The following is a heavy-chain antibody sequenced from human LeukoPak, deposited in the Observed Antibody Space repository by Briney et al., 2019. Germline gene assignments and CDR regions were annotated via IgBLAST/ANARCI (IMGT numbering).Heavy chain of an antibody. V-gene: IGHV4-30-4*01. J-gene: IGHJ4*02. D-gene: IGHD5-12*01. CDR3: ARDLGGYDSRLDY. CDR1: GGSISSYY. CDR2: IYYSGST. Sequence: SETLSLTCTVSGGSISSYYWSWIRQPPGKGLEWIGYIYYSGSTYYNPSLKSRVTISVDTSKNQFSLKLSSVTAADTAVYYCARDLGGYDSRLDYWGQGTLVTVSS.